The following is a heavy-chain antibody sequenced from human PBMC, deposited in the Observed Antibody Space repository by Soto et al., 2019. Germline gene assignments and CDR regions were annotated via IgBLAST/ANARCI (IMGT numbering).Heavy chain of an antibody. CDR3: ASLRSTVLMVYAEYYYYGMDV. D-gene: IGHD2-8*01. Sequence: PSETLSLTCTVSGGSISSSSYYWGWIRQPPGKGLEWIGSIYYSGSTYYNPSLKSRVTISVDTSKNQFSLKLSSVTAADTAVYYCASLRSTVLMVYAEYYYYGMDVWGQGTTVTVSS. CDR1: GGSISSSSYY. CDR2: IYYSGST. J-gene: IGHJ6*02. V-gene: IGHV4-39*01.